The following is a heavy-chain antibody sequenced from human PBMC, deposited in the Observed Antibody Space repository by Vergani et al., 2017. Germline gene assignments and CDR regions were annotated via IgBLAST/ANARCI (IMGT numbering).Heavy chain of an antibody. CDR2: IYYDGSKK. J-gene: IGHJ6*03. V-gene: IGHV3-33*01. CDR1: GFTFSTYA. D-gene: IGHD2-21*01. CDR3: VREGSYCGSTTCRNPSYVYYYHMDV. Sequence: VQLLESGGGLVQPGGSLRLSCTSSGFTFSTYAMHWVCQAPGKGLEWVAIIYYDGSKKYYADSVKGRFTISRDNSRNTLDLLMSSLRAEDTAIYYCVREGSYCGSTTCRNPSYVYYYHMDVWGEGTTVTVSS.